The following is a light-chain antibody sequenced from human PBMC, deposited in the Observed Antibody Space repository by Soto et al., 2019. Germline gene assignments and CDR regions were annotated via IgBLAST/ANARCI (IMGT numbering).Light chain of an antibody. Sequence: DIQMTQSPSSLSASVGDRVTITSWASQSISSNLNWYQHKPRKAPKLMIYATSSLQIGVPSRFSGSGSGTDFTLTISSLQPEDFATYYCQQSYSTPSITFGQGTRLEIK. J-gene: IGKJ5*01. CDR1: QSISSN. V-gene: IGKV1-39*01. CDR2: ATS. CDR3: QQSYSTPSIT.